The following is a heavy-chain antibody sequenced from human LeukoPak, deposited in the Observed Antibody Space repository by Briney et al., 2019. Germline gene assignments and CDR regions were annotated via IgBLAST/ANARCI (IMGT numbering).Heavy chain of an antibody. Sequence: PSETLSLTCTVSGGSISSSSYYWGWIRQPPGKGLEWMGGIFYSGSTYYNPSLKSRVTISVDTSKNQFSLKLSSVTAADTAVYYCARRQIYSSGFYYYYYGMDVWGQGTTVTVSS. CDR1: GGSISSSSYY. CDR2: IFYSGST. V-gene: IGHV4-39*01. CDR3: ARRQIYSSGFYYYYYGMDV. J-gene: IGHJ6*02. D-gene: IGHD6-19*01.